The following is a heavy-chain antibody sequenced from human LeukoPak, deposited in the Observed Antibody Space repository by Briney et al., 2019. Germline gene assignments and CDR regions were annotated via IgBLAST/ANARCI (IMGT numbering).Heavy chain of an antibody. Sequence: GTSLRLSCAASGFIFSHYGMHWVRQAPGKGLEWVAVIWSDGTNRYYADSVKGRFSINRDDSQKRVFLQMDSLRAEETAVYYCARDAQRGFDYSNSLQYWGQGALVTVSS. V-gene: IGHV3-33*01. D-gene: IGHD4-11*01. CDR3: ARDAQRGFDYSNSLQY. CDR2: IWSDGTNR. CDR1: GFIFSHYG. J-gene: IGHJ4*02.